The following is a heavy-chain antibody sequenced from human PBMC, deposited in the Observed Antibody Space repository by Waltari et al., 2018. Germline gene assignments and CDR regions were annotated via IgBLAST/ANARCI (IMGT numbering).Heavy chain of an antibody. CDR2: INHSGST. Sequence: QVQLQQWGAGLLKPSQTLSLTCAVYGGYFSGYYWSWIRQPPGKGLDVIGEINHSGSTNYTRSPKRRFTIAGDTSTNQFSLKLSSVTAADTAVYYCARGRPGAKPSSLDYWGQGTLVTVSS. V-gene: IGHV4-34*01. J-gene: IGHJ4*02. CDR1: GGYFSGYY. D-gene: IGHD7-27*01. CDR3: ARGRPGAKPSSLDY.